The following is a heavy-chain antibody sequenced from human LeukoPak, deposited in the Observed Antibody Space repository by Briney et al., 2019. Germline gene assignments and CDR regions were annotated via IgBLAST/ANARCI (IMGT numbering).Heavy chain of an antibody. CDR1: GGSISSYY. V-gene: IGHV4-59*01. Sequence: SETLSLTRTVSGGSISSYYWSWIRQPPGKGLEWIGYIYYSGSTNYNPSLKSRVTISVDTSKNQFSLKLSSVTAADTAVYYCARAGYSGYDYFDYWGQGTLVTVSS. D-gene: IGHD5-12*01. CDR2: IYYSGST. J-gene: IGHJ4*02. CDR3: ARAGYSGYDYFDY.